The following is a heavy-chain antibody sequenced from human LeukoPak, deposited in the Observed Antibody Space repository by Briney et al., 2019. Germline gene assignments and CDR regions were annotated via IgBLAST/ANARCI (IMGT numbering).Heavy chain of an antibody. J-gene: IGHJ4*02. CDR1: GFSFSSYV. D-gene: IGHD3-22*01. V-gene: IGHV3-23*01. CDR2: ISGSGGST. CDR3: AKDYDSSGYYSTSANY. Sequence: GGSLRLSCAASGFSFSSYVMSWVRQAPGKGLEWVSAISGSGGSTYYADSVKGRFTISRDNSKNTLYLQMNSLRAEDTAVYYCAKDYDSSGYYSTSANYWGQGTLVTVSS.